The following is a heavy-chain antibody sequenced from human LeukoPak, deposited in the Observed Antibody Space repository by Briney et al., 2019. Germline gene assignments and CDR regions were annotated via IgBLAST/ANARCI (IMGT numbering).Heavy chain of an antibody. D-gene: IGHD3-16*01. J-gene: IGHJ4*02. CDR3: ATKAYGY. V-gene: IGHV4-34*08. CDR2: INHSGST. Sequence: GSLRLSCAASGFTFSSYAMSWIRQPPGKGREWIGEINHSGSTNYNPSLKSRVTISADTSKNQFSLKLSSVTAADTAVYYCATKAYGYWGQGTLVTVSS. CDR1: GFTFSSYA.